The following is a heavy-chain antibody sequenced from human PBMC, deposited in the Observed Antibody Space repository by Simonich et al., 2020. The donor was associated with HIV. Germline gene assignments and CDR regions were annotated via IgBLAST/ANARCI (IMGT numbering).Heavy chain of an antibody. Sequence: QVQLQESGPGLVKPSETLSLTCTVSGGSISGYYWSWIRQPPGKGLEWIGEISHSGSTNYNPSLKSRVTISVDTSKNQFSLKLSSVTAADTAVYYCASCGGDCYHFDYWVQGTLVTVSS. CDR1: GGSISGYY. V-gene: IGHV4-34*10. CDR3: ASCGGDCYHFDY. CDR2: ISHSGST. J-gene: IGHJ4*02. D-gene: IGHD2-21*02.